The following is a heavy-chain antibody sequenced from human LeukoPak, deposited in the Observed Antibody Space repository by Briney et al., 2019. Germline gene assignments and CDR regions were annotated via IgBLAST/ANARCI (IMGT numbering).Heavy chain of an antibody. D-gene: IGHD6-19*01. CDR1: GFTVNNNY. CDR2: ISGSGDST. Sequence: GGSLRLSCATSGFTVNNNYMSWVRQAPGKGLDWVSAISGSGDSTYYADPVKGRFTISRDNSKNTLYLQMNRLRAEDTAIYYCAKDSRSSGWYNWFDPWGQGTLVTVSS. J-gene: IGHJ5*02. CDR3: AKDSRSSGWYNWFDP. V-gene: IGHV3-23*01.